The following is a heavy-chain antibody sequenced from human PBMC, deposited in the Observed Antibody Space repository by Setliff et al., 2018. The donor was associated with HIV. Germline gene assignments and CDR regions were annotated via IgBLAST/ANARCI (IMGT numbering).Heavy chain of an antibody. J-gene: IGHJ4*02. CDR1: GGSISSSSYY. V-gene: IGHV4-39*01. Sequence: SETLSLTCTVSGGSISSSSYYWGWIRQPPGKGLEWIGSIYYSGSTYNNPSLKSRVTISVDTSKNQFSLKLSSVTAADTAVYYCARQDSYSYGYNYFDYWGQGTLVTVSS. CDR2: IYYSGST. D-gene: IGHD5-18*01. CDR3: ARQDSYSYGYNYFDY.